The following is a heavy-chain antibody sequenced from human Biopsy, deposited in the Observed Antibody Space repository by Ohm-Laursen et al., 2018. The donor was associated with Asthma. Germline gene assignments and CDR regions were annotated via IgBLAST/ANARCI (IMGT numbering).Heavy chain of an antibody. CDR1: GGTFNTYV. V-gene: IGHV1-69*13. D-gene: IGHD2-2*01. CDR3: ARKAGSCISRTCYSLDF. J-gene: IGHJ4*02. CDR2: INSVFGTT. Sequence: SVTASCKSLGGTFNTYVIGWVRQAPGQGLVWMGGINSVFGTTTYPQKFQDRVTITADDSTSTVYMELSSPRSEDTAVYYCARKAGSCISRTCYSLDFWGQGTLVTVSS.